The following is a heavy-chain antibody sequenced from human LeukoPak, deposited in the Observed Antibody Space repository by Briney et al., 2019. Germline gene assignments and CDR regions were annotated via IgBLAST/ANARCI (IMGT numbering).Heavy chain of an antibody. D-gene: IGHD2-21*02. J-gene: IGHJ5*02. CDR3: ARVGDWSWFDP. Sequence: GGSLRLSCAASGFIFSSYAMHWVRQAPGKGLEWVAVISYDGSNKYYADSVKGRFTISRDNSKNTLYLQMNSLRAEDTAVYYCARVGDWSWFDPWGQGTLVTVSS. CDR1: GFIFSSYA. CDR2: ISYDGSNK. V-gene: IGHV3-30-3*01.